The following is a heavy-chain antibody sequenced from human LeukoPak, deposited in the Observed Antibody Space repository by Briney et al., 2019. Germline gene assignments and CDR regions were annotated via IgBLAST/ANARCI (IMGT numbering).Heavy chain of an antibody. Sequence: SETLSLTRTVSGGSISSSSYYWGWIRQPPGKGLEWIGSIYYSGSTNYNPSLKSRVTISVDTSKNQFSLKLSSVTAADTAVYYCARDRGFGYSYGEWFDPWGQGTLVTVSS. CDR1: GGSISSSSYY. CDR2: IYYSGST. V-gene: IGHV4-39*07. J-gene: IGHJ5*02. CDR3: ARDRGFGYSYGEWFDP. D-gene: IGHD5-18*01.